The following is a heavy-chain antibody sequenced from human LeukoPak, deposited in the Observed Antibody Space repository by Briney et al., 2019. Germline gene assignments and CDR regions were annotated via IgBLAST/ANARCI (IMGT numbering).Heavy chain of an antibody. V-gene: IGHV1-46*01. CDR3: AKDYYDSSGQIAAPGY. J-gene: IGHJ4*02. D-gene: IGHD3-22*01. CDR2: INPSGGST. Sequence: GASVKVSCTASGYTFTGYYMHWVRQAPGQGLEWMGIINPSGGSTSYAQKFQGRVTMTRDTSTGTVYMELSSLRSEDTAVYYCAKDYYDSSGQIAAPGYWGQGTLVTVSS. CDR1: GYTFTGYY.